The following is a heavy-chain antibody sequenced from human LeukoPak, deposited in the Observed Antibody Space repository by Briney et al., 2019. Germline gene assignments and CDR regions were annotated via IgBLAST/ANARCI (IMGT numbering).Heavy chain of an antibody. CDR3: ARVSGYYYGDFDY. J-gene: IGHJ4*02. Sequence: SETLSLTCTVSGDSISSSSYYWGWIRQPPGKGLEWIGSIYYSGSSYYNPSLKSRVTISVDTSKNQFSLKLSSVTAADTAVYYCARVSGYYYGDFDYWGQGTLVTVSS. D-gene: IGHD3-22*01. V-gene: IGHV4-39*01. CDR2: IYYSGSS. CDR1: GDSISSSSYY.